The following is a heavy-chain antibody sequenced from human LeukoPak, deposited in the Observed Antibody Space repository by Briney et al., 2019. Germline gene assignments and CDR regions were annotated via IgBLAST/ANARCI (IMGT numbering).Heavy chain of an antibody. D-gene: IGHD5-18*01. CDR2: IYYSGTT. J-gene: IGHJ5*02. V-gene: IGHV4-61*05. Sequence: SETLSLTCSVSGGSITSNNYYWAWIRQHPGKGLEWIGYIYYSGTTNYNPSLKSRVTISVDTSKNQFSLKLRSVTAADTAVYYCARHVGYGNNWFDPWGQGTPVTVSS. CDR3: ARHVGYGNNWFDP. CDR1: GGSITSNNYY.